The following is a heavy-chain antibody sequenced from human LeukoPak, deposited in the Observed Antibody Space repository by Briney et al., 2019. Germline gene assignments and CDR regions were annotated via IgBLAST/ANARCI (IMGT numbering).Heavy chain of an antibody. CDR1: GFTFSSYS. V-gene: IGHV3-21*01. CDR2: ISSSSSYI. CDR3: ASLPQAGYCSSTSCYMRDY. D-gene: IGHD2-2*02. Sequence: PGGSLRLSCAASGFTFSSYSMNWVRQAPGKGLEWVSSISSSSSYIYYADSVKGRFAISRDNAKNSLYLQMNSLRAEDTAVYYCASLPQAGYCSSTSCYMRDYWGQGTLVTVSS. J-gene: IGHJ4*02.